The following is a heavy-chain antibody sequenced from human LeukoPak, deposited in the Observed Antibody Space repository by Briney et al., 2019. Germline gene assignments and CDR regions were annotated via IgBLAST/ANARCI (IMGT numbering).Heavy chain of an antibody. J-gene: IGHJ6*03. CDR2: INPNSGGT. V-gene: IGHV1-2*02. D-gene: IGHD3-9*01. Sequence: ASVKVSCKASGYTFTGYYMHWVRQAPGQGLEWMGWINPNSGGTNYAQKFQGRVTMTRNTSISTAYMELSSLRSEDTAVYYCARGLLTGLQRVYYYYMDVWGKGTTVTISS. CDR1: GYTFTGYY. CDR3: ARGLLTGLQRVYYYYMDV.